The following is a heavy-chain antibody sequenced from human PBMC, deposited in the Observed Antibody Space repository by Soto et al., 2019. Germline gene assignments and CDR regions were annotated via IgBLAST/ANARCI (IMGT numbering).Heavy chain of an antibody. Sequence: SVKVSCKASGGTFSSYAISWVRQAPGQGLEWMGGIIPIFGTANYAQKFQGRVTITADESTSTAYMELSSLRSEDTAVYYCARGDSSGYYSAHYYYYGMDVWGQGTTVTVSS. CDR2: IIPIFGTA. V-gene: IGHV1-69*13. CDR3: ARGDSSGYYSAHYYYYGMDV. CDR1: GGTFSSYA. D-gene: IGHD3-22*01. J-gene: IGHJ6*02.